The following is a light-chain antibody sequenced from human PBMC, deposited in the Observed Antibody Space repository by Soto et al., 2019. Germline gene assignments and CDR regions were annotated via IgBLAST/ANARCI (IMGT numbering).Light chain of an antibody. CDR2: SNN. J-gene: IGLJ1*01. CDR3: ATWVDSLSGYV. CDR1: SSNVGSNY. V-gene: IGLV1-47*02. Sequence: QSVLTQPPSASGTPGQRVTISCSGSSSNVGSNYVHWYQQLPGTAPTVLIYSNNRRPSGVPDRFSGSKSGTSASLAITGLRSEDEADYYCATWVDSLSGYVFGTGTKVTVL.